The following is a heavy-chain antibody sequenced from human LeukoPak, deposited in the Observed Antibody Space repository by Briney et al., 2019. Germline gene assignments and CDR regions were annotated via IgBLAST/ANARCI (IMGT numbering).Heavy chain of an antibody. D-gene: IGHD6-13*01. V-gene: IGHV3-23*01. CDR1: GFTFSSYA. CDR2: ISGSGGST. Sequence: GGSLRLSCAASGFTFSSYAMSWVLQAPGKGLEWVSAISGSGGSTYYADSVKGRFTISRDNSKNTLYLQMNSLRAEDTAVYYCAKGVSSWELYFDYWGQGTLVTVSS. CDR3: AKGVSSWELYFDY. J-gene: IGHJ4*02.